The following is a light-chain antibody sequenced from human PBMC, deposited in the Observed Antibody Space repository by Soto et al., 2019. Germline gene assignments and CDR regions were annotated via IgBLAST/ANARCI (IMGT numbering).Light chain of an antibody. CDR1: QSVHAY. CDR3: QQRSNWPPWT. J-gene: IGKJ3*01. CDR2: DAS. Sequence: EVVLTQFPATLSLSPGERATLSCRASQSVHAYLAWYQQKPGQPPRLLIYDASNRATGVPPRFSGSGSGTDFTLTFSSLEPEDAAVYYCQQRSNWPPWTFGPGTKVDF. V-gene: IGKV3-11*01.